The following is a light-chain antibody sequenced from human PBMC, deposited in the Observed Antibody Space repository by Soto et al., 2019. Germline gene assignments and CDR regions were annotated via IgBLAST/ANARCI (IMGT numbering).Light chain of an antibody. Sequence: QSALTQPASVSGSPGQSITISCTGTSSDVGGYNYVSWYQQHPGKAPKLMIYEVSNRPSGVSNRFSGSKSGNPASLTISGLQAEYEADYYCSSYTSSSAPRYVFGTGTKLTFL. CDR2: EVS. V-gene: IGLV2-14*01. CDR1: SSDVGGYNY. J-gene: IGLJ1*01. CDR3: SSYTSSSAPRYV.